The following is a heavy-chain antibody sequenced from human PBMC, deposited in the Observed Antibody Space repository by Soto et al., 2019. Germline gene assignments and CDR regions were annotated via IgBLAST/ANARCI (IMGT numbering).Heavy chain of an antibody. CDR2: ISSSSSYI. CDR1: GFTFSSYS. Sequence: PGGSLRLSCAASGFTFSSYSMNWVRQAPGKGLEWVSSISSSSSYIYYADSVKGRFTISRDNAKNSLYLQMNSLRAEDTAVYYCARDPVAAAGDFDYWGQGTLVTVSS. CDR3: ARDPVAAAGDFDY. V-gene: IGHV3-21*01. D-gene: IGHD6-13*01. J-gene: IGHJ4*02.